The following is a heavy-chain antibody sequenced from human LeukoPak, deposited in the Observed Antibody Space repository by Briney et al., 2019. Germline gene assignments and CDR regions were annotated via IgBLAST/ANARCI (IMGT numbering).Heavy chain of an antibody. D-gene: IGHD5-18*01. Sequence: SVKVSCKASGGTFSSSAITWVRQAPGQGLEWMGRIIPVLNITNYAQKFQGRVTITADTSTSTAYMELSSLRSEETAVYYCARDQGLTAPPPYGLDVWGQGPRSPSP. V-gene: IGHV1-69*04. CDR1: GGTFSSSA. J-gene: IGHJ6*02. CDR3: ARDQGLTAPPPYGLDV. CDR2: IIPVLNIT.